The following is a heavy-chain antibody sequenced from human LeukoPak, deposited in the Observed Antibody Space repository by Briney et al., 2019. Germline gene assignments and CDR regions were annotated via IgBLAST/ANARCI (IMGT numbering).Heavy chain of an antibody. CDR2: TIPIFDTA. V-gene: IGHV1-69*01. D-gene: IGHD3-9*01. Sequence: GSSVKVCCKASGGTFSSYAISWVRQAPGQGLEWMGGTIPIFDTANYAQKFQGRVTITADESTSTAYMELSSLRSEDTALYYCARDGGIRYFDWLLSGWFEPWGQGTLVTGSS. J-gene: IGHJ5*02. CDR3: ARDGGIRYFDWLLSGWFEP. CDR1: GGTFSSYA.